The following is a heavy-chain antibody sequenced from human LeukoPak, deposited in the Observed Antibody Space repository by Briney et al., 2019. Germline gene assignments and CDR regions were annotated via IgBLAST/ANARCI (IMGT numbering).Heavy chain of an antibody. CDR1: GFTFSDYY. Sequence: PGGSLRLSCAASGFTFSDYYMSWIRQAPGKGLEWVSYISSSDSTIYYADSVNGRFTISRDNANNYLYLQMNSLRAEDTAVYYCARESYYDFWSGYLMGWFDPWGQGTLVTVSS. D-gene: IGHD3-3*01. CDR3: ARESYYDFWSGYLMGWFDP. J-gene: IGHJ5*02. CDR2: ISSSDSTI. V-gene: IGHV3-11*01.